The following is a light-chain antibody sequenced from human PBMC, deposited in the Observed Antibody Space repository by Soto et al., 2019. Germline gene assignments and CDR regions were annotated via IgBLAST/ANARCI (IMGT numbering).Light chain of an antibody. CDR1: SSDVGAYNY. CDR2: EVT. Sequence: QAVVTQPASVSGSPGQSITISCTGTSSDVGAYNYVSWYQHHPGKAPKLIIYEVTNRPSGVSNRFSGSKSGNTASLTISGRQAEDEADYYCNSYTTSTTLVFGGGTKLTVL. CDR3: NSYTTSTTLV. J-gene: IGLJ3*02. V-gene: IGLV2-14*01.